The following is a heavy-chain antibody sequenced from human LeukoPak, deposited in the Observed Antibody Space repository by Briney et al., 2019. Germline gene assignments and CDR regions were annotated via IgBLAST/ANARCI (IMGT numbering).Heavy chain of an antibody. CDR2: ISRNGGST. Sequence: GGSLRLSCSVSGFTFSTYGMHWVRQAPGKGLEYVSAISRNGGSTNYADSVKGRFTISRENSKNTLFLQMNSLRLEDTATYYCVKAAHCSGGSCYLWVASDYWGQGTLVTVSS. CDR1: GFTFSTYG. J-gene: IGHJ4*02. CDR3: VKAAHCSGGSCYLWVASDY. D-gene: IGHD2-15*01. V-gene: IGHV3-64D*09.